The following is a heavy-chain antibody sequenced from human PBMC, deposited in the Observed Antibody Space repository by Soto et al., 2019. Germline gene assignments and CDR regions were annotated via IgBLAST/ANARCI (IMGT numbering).Heavy chain of an antibody. CDR2: IIPIFGTA. J-gene: IGHJ6*02. CDR1: GGTFSSYA. Sequence: QVQLVQSGAEVKKPGSSVKVSCKASGGTFSSYAISWVRQAPGQGLEWMGGIIPIFGTANYAQKFQGRVTITAXXSXSXXYMELSSLRSEDTAVYSGARESPGDSSRLEYGMDVWGQGTTVTVSS. CDR3: ARESPGDSSRLEYGMDV. V-gene: IGHV1-69*12. D-gene: IGHD6-13*01.